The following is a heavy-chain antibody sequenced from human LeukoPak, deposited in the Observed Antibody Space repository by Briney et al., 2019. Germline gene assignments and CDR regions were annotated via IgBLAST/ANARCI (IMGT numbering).Heavy chain of an antibody. D-gene: IGHD2-2*01. CDR2: IYYSGST. CDR3: ARSLCSSTSCYFFYYYGMDV. J-gene: IGHJ6*02. CDR1: GGSISSSSYS. V-gene: IGHV4-39*07. Sequence: PSETLSLTCTVSGGSISSSSYSWGWIRQPPGKGLEWIGSIYYSGSTFYNPSLKSRVTISIDTSKNQFSLKLSSVAAADTAVYYCARSLCSSTSCYFFYYYGMDVWGQGTTVTVSS.